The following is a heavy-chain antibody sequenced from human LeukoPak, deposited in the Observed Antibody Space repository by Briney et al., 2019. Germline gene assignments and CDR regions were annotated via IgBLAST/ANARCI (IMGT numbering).Heavy chain of an antibody. J-gene: IGHJ4*02. D-gene: IGHD6-19*01. CDR1: GGSFSGYY. CDR3: ARGKVAGTWSGFDY. CDR2: INHSGST. Sequence: PSETLSLTCAVYGGSFSGYYWSWIRQPPGKGLEWIGEINHSGSTNYNPSLKSRVTISVDTSKNQFSLKLSSATAADTAVYYCARGKVAGTWSGFDYWGQGTLVTVSS. V-gene: IGHV4-34*01.